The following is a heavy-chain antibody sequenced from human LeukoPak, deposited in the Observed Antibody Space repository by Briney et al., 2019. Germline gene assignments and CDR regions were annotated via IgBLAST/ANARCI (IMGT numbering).Heavy chain of an antibody. V-gene: IGHV4-34*01. D-gene: IGHD5-24*01. CDR2: IYYSGST. CDR3: ARDTRDGYNSAYYFDY. CDR1: GGSLSGYY. J-gene: IGHJ4*02. Sequence: SETLSLTCAVYGGSLSGYYWTRIRQPPGKGLEWIGSIYYSGSTYYNPSLKSRVTISVDTSKNQFSLKLSSVTAADTAVYYCARDTRDGYNSAYYFDYWGQGTLVTVSS.